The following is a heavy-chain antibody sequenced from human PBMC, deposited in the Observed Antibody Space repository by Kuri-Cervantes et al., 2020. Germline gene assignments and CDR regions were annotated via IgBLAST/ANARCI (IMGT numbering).Heavy chain of an antibody. Sequence: GGSLRLSCAASGFTFSSYAMSWVRQAPGKGLEWVSAISGGGGSTYYADSVKGRFTISRDNSKNTLYLQMNSLRAEDTAVYYCAKVRDCSGGSCYGPRYYYGMDVWGQGTTVTVSS. J-gene: IGHJ6*02. CDR1: GFTFSSYA. CDR3: AKVRDCSGGSCYGPRYYYGMDV. D-gene: IGHD2-15*01. V-gene: IGHV3-23*01. CDR2: ISGGGGST.